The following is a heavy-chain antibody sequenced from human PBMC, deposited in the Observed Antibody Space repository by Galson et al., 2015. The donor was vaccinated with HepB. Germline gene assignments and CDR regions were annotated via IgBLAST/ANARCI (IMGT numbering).Heavy chain of an antibody. CDR1: GFPLSTSGMC. CDR2: IDWDDGK. J-gene: IGHJ6*02. V-gene: IGHV2-70*11. Sequence: PALVKPTQTLTLTCTFSGFPLSTSGMCVSWIRQPPGKALEWLARIDWDDGKYYSTSLKTRLTISKDTSKNQVVLTMTNMDPVDTATYYCARITTVTTARDYYYYYGMDVWGQGTTVTVSS. CDR3: ARITTVTTARDYYYYYGMDV. D-gene: IGHD4-17*01.